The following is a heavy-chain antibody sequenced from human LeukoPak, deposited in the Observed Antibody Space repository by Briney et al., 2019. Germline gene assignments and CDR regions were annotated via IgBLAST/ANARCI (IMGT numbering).Heavy chain of an antibody. CDR1: GFTFSNHA. D-gene: IGHD2-8*02. J-gene: IGHJ5*02. CDR3: AKDVWWSVS. CDR2: ISADAVDT. V-gene: IGHV3-23*01. Sequence: GGSQRLSCVASGFTFSNHAMTWVRQDPGKGLEWVSAISADAVDTFYAPSVKGRFTISRDNSKNTLYLQINSLRAEDTAMYYCAKDVWWSVSWGQGTLVTVSS.